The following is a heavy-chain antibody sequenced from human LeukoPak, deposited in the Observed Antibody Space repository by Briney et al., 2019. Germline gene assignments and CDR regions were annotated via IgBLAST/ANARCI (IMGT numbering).Heavy chain of an antibody. D-gene: IGHD3-22*01. V-gene: IGHV1-46*03. CDR2: INPSGGST. Sequence: GASVKVSCKASGYTFTNYYMHWVRQAPGQGLEWMGIINPSGGSTSYAQKFQGRVTMTRDTSTSTVYMELSSLRSEDTAVYYCARGGLYYYDSSGYLGSFDYWGQGTLVTVSS. CDR1: GYTFTNYY. J-gene: IGHJ4*02. CDR3: ARGGLYYYDSSGYLGSFDY.